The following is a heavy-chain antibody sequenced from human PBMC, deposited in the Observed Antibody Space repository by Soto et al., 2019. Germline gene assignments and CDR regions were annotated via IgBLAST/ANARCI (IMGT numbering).Heavy chain of an antibody. Sequence: SQTLSLTCTVSGGSISSSSYYWGWIRQPPGKGLEWIGSIYYSGSTYYNPSLKSRVTISVDTSKNQFSLKLSSVTAADTAVYYCALRYDYVWGSYLREDAFDIWGQGTMVTVSS. D-gene: IGHD3-16*02. J-gene: IGHJ3*02. CDR2: IYYSGST. V-gene: IGHV4-39*01. CDR3: ALRYDYVWGSYLREDAFDI. CDR1: GGSISSSSYY.